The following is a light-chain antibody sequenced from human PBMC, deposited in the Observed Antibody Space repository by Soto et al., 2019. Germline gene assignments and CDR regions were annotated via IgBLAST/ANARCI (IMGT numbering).Light chain of an antibody. CDR2: AAS. CDR1: QSISSY. Sequence: DIQMTQSPSSLSASVGDGVTITCRASQSISSYVSWYQQKPGKAPKLLIYAASRLESGVPSRFSGSRSGTDFTLTISSLQPEDFVTYYCQQSYSRMTFGQGTKVDIK. J-gene: IGKJ1*01. V-gene: IGKV1-39*01. CDR3: QQSYSRMT.